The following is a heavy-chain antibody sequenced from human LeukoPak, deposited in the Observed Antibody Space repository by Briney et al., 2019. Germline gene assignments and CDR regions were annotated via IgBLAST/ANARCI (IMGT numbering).Heavy chain of an antibody. J-gene: IGHJ4*02. V-gene: IGHV1-69*04. D-gene: IGHD6-6*01. CDR2: IIPILGIA. CDR1: RGTFSSYA. Sequence: ASVKLSCKASRGTFSSYAISWGRQSPGHRLEWMGRIIPILGIANYAQKFQGRVTITADKSTSTAYMELSSLRSEDTAVYYCARDSSIAARFNAYYFDYRGQGTLVTVSS. CDR3: ARDSSIAARFNAYYFDY.